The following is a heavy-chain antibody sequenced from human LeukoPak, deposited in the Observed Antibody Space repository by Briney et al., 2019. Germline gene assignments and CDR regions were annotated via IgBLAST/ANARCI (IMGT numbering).Heavy chain of an antibody. CDR1: VGSISRSSYY. Sequence: SETLSLTCTVSVGSISRSSYYWGWIRQPPGKGLEWIGSIYYSGSTYYNPSLKSRVTISVDTSNNQSSLKLSSVTAADTAVYYCASPEGYWGQGTLVTVSS. CDR3: ASPEGY. J-gene: IGHJ4*02. V-gene: IGHV4-39*01. CDR2: IYYSGST.